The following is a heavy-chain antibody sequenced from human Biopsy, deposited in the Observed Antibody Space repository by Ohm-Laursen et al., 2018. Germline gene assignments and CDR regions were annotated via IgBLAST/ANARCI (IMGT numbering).Heavy chain of an antibody. CDR1: GFTFTHAW. CDR2: IKSKSDGEAT. CDR3: TVDLGRGCH. J-gene: IGHJ1*01. D-gene: IGHD5-12*01. Sequence: GSLRLSCAASGFTFTHAWMSWVRQGPGKGLEWLGRIKSKSDGEATDHAAAVQGRFAISRDDSTNTFYLQMNSLKSEDTGVFYCTVDLGRGCHWGQGTLVTVSS. V-gene: IGHV3-15*01.